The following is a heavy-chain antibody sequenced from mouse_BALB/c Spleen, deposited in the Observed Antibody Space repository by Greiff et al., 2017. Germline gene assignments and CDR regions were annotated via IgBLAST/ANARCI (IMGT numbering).Heavy chain of an antibody. Sequence: QVQLQQSGAELVRPGTSVKVSCKASGYAFTNYLIEWVKQRPGQGLEWIGVINPGSGGTNYNEKFKGKATLTADKSSSTAYMQLSSLTSDDSAVYFCAKGSTMIVWFAYWGQGTLVTVSA. CDR3: AKGSTMIVWFAY. CDR2: INPGSGGT. D-gene: IGHD2-4*01. J-gene: IGHJ3*01. CDR1: GYAFTNYL. V-gene: IGHV1-54*01.